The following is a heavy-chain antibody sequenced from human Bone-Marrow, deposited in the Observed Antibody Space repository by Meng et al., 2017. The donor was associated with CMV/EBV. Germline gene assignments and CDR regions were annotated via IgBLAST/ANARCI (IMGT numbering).Heavy chain of an antibody. Sequence: GESLEISCAASGFPFSSYAMHWVRQAPGKGLEWVANIKQDGSGKYYVDSVKGRFTISRDKAKNSLYLQMNSLRAEDTAVYYCARIKLITTEHPDYRGQGTLVTVSS. CDR1: GFPFSSYA. CDR3: ARIKLITTEHPDY. CDR2: IKQDGSGK. J-gene: IGHJ4*02. D-gene: IGHD3-22*01. V-gene: IGHV3-7*01.